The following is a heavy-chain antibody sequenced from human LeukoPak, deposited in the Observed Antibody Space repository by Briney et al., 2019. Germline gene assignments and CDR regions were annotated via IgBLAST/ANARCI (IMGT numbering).Heavy chain of an antibody. Sequence: PGGSLRLSCAASGFTFSSYEMNWVRQAPGKGLEWVSYISSSGSTIHYADSVKGRVTISRDNSKNTLYLQMNSLRAEDTAIYYCAKEYTGTFSPFPSYFDNWGQGTLVTVSS. CDR1: GFTFSSYE. V-gene: IGHV3-48*03. CDR2: ISSSGSTI. J-gene: IGHJ4*02. D-gene: IGHD1-26*01. CDR3: AKEYTGTFSPFPSYFDN.